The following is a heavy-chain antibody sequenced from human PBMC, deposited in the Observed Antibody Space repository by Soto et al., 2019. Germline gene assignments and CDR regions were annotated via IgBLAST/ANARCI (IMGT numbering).Heavy chain of an antibody. V-gene: IGHV3-21*06. CDR3: AIESEDLTSNFDY. CDR1: GFTFPRYS. Sequence: EVQLVESGGGLVTPGGSLRLSCAASGFTFPRYSMNWVRQAPGKGLEWVSSISSTTNYIYYGDSMKGRLTISRDNAKNSLYLEMNSLRAEDTAVYYCAIESEDLTSNFDYCGQGTLVTVSS. CDR2: ISSTTNYI. J-gene: IGHJ4*02.